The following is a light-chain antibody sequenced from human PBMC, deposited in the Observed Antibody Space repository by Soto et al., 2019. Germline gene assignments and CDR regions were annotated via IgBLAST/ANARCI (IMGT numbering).Light chain of an antibody. CDR1: QSVSSSY. Sequence: EIVLTQSPGTLSLSPGERATLSCRASQSVSSSYLAWYQQKPGQAPRLLIYGASSRATGIPDRFSGSGSGTDFTLTISRLELEDFAVNYCQQYGSSPPITIGPGT. CDR2: GAS. V-gene: IGKV3-20*01. CDR3: QQYGSSPPIT. J-gene: IGKJ3*01.